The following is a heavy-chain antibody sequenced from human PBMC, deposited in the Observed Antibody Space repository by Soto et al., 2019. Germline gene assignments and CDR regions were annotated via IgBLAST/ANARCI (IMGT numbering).Heavy chain of an antibody. J-gene: IGHJ4*02. V-gene: IGHV4-30-4*01. CDR3: ARGSGGSVGTTDY. D-gene: IGHD1-1*01. Sequence: SETLSLTCTVSGGSISSGDYYWSWIRQPPGKGLEWIGYIYYSGSTYYNPSLKSRVTISVDTSKNQFSLKLSSVTAADTAVYYCARGSGGSVGTTDYWGQGTLVTVSS. CDR2: IYYSGST. CDR1: GGSISSGDYY.